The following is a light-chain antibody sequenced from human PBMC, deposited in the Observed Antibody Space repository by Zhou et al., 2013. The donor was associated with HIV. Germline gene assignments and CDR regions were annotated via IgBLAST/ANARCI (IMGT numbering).Light chain of an antibody. V-gene: IGKV3-20*01. CDR3: QQYGRSGLT. CDR2: GAS. J-gene: IGKJ4*01. CDR1: QTVSSN. Sequence: QYPDTLSVSPGDSVTVACRTTQTVSSNLAWYQQKPGQAPRLLIYGASSRATGIPDRFSGSGSETDFTLTISRLEAEDFAVYYCQQYGRSGLTLGGGTKVEIK.